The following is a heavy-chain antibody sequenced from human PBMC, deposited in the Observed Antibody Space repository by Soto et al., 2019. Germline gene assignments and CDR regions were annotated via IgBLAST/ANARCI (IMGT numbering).Heavy chain of an antibody. CDR2: ISSSSSTI. CDR1: GFTFSSYS. J-gene: IGHJ5*02. D-gene: IGHD3-16*01. Sequence: EVQLVESGGGLVQPGGSLRLSCAASGFTFSSYSMNWVRQAPGKGLEWVSYISSSSSTIYYADSVKGRFTISRDNAKNSLYLQMTGLRDEDTAVYYCAREGVILNWFERWGQGTLVTVSS. CDR3: AREGVILNWFER. V-gene: IGHV3-48*02.